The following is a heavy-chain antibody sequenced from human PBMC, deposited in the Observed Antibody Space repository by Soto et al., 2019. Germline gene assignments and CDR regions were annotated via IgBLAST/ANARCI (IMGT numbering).Heavy chain of an antibody. CDR2: IIPILGIV. CDR3: ARAAPMKDYDSSGYSFDY. V-gene: IGHV1-69*02. J-gene: IGHJ4*02. CDR1: GGTFSSYT. Sequence: QVKLVESGAEVKKPGSSVKVSCKASGGTFSSYTISWVRQAPGQGLEWMGRIIPILGIVNYAQKFQGRVTITADKSTSTPYMELSSLRSEDTAVYYCARAAPMKDYDSSGYSFDYWGQGTLVTVSS. D-gene: IGHD3-22*01.